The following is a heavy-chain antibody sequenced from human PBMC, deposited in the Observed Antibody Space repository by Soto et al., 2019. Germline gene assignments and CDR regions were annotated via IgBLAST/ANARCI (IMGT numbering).Heavy chain of an antibody. Sequence: QVQLVQSGAEVKKPGSSVKVSCKASGGTFSSYTNSWVRQAPGQGLEWMGRIIPILGIANYAQKFQGRVTITADKSTSTAYMELSSLRSEDTAVYYCARLVDCSSTSCSPFDIWGQGTMVTVSS. J-gene: IGHJ3*02. CDR2: IIPILGIA. CDR1: GGTFSSYT. D-gene: IGHD2-2*01. CDR3: ARLVDCSSTSCSPFDI. V-gene: IGHV1-69*02.